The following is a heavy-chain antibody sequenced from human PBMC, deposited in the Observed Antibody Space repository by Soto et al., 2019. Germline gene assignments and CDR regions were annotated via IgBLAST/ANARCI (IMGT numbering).Heavy chain of an antibody. CDR1: GFTFSGYA. V-gene: IGHV3-30-3*01. CDR3: ASCGDNRDH. CDR2: ITYDGSEK. J-gene: IGHJ4*02. Sequence: QVQLVESGGGVVQPGRSLRLSCAASGFTFSGYAVHWVRQPPGKGLEWVAVITYDGSEKYYADSVKGRFTISRDNSKDTLYLQMNSLRTEDTAVYYCASCGDNRDHWGQGTLVTVSS. D-gene: IGHD4-17*01.